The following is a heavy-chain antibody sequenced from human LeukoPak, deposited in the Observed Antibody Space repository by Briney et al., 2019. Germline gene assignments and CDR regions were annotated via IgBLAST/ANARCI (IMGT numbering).Heavy chain of an antibody. CDR2: IYYSGST. V-gene: IGHV4-39*01. D-gene: IGHD2-15*01. Sequence: PSETLSLTCTVSGGSISSSSYYWGWIRQPPGKGLEWIGSIYYSGSTYYNPSLKSRVTISVDTSKNQFSLKLSSVTAADTAVYYCARTVGKYCSGGSCPRPLDAFDIWGQGTMVTVSS. J-gene: IGHJ3*02. CDR1: GGSISSSSYY. CDR3: ARTVGKYCSGGSCPRPLDAFDI.